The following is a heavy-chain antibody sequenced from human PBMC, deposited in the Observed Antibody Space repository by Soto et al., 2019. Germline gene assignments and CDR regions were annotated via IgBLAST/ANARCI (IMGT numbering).Heavy chain of an antibody. J-gene: IGHJ5*02. Sequence: QVQLQESGPGLVKPSETLSLTCTVSGGSISDYHWSWIRQPPGKGLEWIGYIYDSTITNYNPSLKSRVTISIDTSETQFSLKLSSATAADTAVYYCAGHSRGWLQSTGWFDTWGQGTLVTVSS. CDR3: AGHSRGWLQSTGWFDT. CDR1: GGSISDYH. V-gene: IGHV4-59*08. D-gene: IGHD5-12*01. CDR2: IYDSTIT.